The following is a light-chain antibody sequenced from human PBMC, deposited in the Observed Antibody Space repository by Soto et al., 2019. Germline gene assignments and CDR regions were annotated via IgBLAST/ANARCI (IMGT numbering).Light chain of an antibody. CDR3: CSYAGSSTFV. CDR1: SSDVGIYYL. Sequence: QSALTQPASVSGSPGQSITISCTGTSSDVGIYYLVSWYKHHPGRAPQLIIYEVTRRPSGVSNRFSGSKSGNTASLTISGLQAEDEADYYCCSYAGSSTFVFGTGTKVTVL. J-gene: IGLJ1*01. V-gene: IGLV2-23*02. CDR2: EVT.